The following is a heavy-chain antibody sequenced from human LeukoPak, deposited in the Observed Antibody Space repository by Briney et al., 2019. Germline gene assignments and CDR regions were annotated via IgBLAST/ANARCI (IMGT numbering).Heavy chain of an antibody. V-gene: IGHV3-48*04. D-gene: IGHD1-1*01. CDR2: INSSGNII. Sequence: GGSLRLSCAASGFTFSNAWMNWVRQAQGKGLEWVSYINSSGNIIYYADSVKGRFTISRDNAKNSLYLQMNSLRAEDTAVYYCARVWGYTADYWGQGTLVTVSS. CDR3: ARVWGYTADY. CDR1: GFTFSNAW. J-gene: IGHJ4*02.